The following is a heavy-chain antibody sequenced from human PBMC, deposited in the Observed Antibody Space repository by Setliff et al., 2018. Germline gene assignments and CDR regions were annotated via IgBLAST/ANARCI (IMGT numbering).Heavy chain of an antibody. D-gene: IGHD3-3*01. CDR2: IYYSGKT. J-gene: IGHJ3*01. V-gene: IGHV4-39*01. Sequence: PSETLSLTCSVSGASVSNVNYYWGWIRQPPGKGLEWVASIYYSGKTYSNPSFKSRVTMSLDKSKNQFSLKLASVTAADTALYYCARIGHFDFLRGFGVGAFDLWGHGSVVTVSS. CDR1: GASVSNVNYY. CDR3: ARIGHFDFLRGFGVGAFDL.